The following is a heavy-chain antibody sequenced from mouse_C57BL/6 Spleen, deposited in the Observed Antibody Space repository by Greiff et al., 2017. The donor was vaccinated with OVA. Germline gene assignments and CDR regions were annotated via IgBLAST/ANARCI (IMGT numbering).Heavy chain of an antibody. CDR1: GYTFTSYW. CDR3: ARGDDYALYYAMDY. CDR2: IHPNSGST. J-gene: IGHJ4*01. D-gene: IGHD2-4*01. V-gene: IGHV1-64*01. Sequence: QVHVKQPGAELVKPGASVKLSCKASGYTFTSYWMHWVKQRPGQGLEWIGMIHPNSGSTNYNEKFKSKATLTVDKSSSTAYMQLSSLTSEDSAVYYCARGDDYALYYAMDYWGQGTSVTVSS.